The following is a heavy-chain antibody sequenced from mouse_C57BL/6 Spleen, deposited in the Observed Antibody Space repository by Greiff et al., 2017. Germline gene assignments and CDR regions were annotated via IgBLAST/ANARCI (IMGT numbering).Heavy chain of an antibody. CDR2: IDPNSGGT. Sequence: QVHVKQPGAELVKPGASVKLSCKASGYTFTSYWMHWVKQRPGRGLEWIGRIDPNSGGTKYNEKFKSKATLTVDKPSSTAYMQLSRLTSEDSAVYYCAREREKLGFMDYWGQGTSVTVSS. J-gene: IGHJ4*01. V-gene: IGHV1-72*01. CDR3: AREREKLGFMDY. D-gene: IGHD4-1*01. CDR1: GYTFTSYW.